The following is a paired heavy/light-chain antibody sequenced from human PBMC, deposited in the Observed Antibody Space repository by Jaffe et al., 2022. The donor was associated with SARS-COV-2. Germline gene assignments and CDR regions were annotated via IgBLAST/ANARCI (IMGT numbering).Heavy chain of an antibody. J-gene: IGHJ4*02. CDR2: IYSGGTT. D-gene: IGHD2-2*01. CDR1: GFTVSSIY. V-gene: IGHV3-53*02. CDR3: GRGKVPADHGLDC. Sequence: EVQLVQTGGGLIQPGGSLRLSCAASGFTVSSIYMSWVRQAPGKGLEWVSVIYSGGTTYYADPVKGRFTLSRDNSKNTLYLQMNTLRAEDTAVYYCGRGKVPADHGLDCWGQGSLVTVSS.
Light chain of an antibody. Sequence: DIQMTQSPSTLSASVGDRVTITCRASQSISTWLAWYQQKPGKAPKLLIYEASSLESGVPSRFSGSGSGTEFTLTISSLQPDDFATYYCQQYNSYPITFGQGTRLEIK. V-gene: IGKV1-5*03. CDR1: QSISTW. CDR2: EAS. J-gene: IGKJ5*01. CDR3: QQYNSYPIT.